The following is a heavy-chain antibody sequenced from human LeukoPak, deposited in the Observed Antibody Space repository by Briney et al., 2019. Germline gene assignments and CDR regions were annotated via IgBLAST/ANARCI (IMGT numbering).Heavy chain of an antibody. CDR2: IYYSGST. Sequence: PSETLSLTCTVSGGSISSGGYYWSWIRQHPGKGLEWIGYIYYSGSTYYNPSLKSRVTISVDTSKNQFSLKLSSVTAADTAVYYCAKAFQRGWERDAFAFWGQGTLVTVSS. CDR3: AKAFQRGWERDAFAF. V-gene: IGHV4-31*03. D-gene: IGHD1-26*01. J-gene: IGHJ3*01. CDR1: GGSISSGGYY.